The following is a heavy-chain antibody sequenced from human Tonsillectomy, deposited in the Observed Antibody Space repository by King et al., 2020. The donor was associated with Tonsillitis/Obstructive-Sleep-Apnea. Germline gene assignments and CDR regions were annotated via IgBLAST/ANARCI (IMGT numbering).Heavy chain of an antibody. CDR3: AREVGVVEQWLGDTFWGNWFDP. CDR1: GGTFSTYA. D-gene: IGHD6-19*01. Sequence: VQLVESGAEVKKPGSSVKVSCKASGGTFSTYAISWVRQAPGQGLEWMGRVIPIFGIANYTQRFQGRVTITADKSTSTAYMELNSLRSDDTAVYYCAREVGVVEQWLGDTFWGNWFDPWGQGTLVTVSS. V-gene: IGHV1-69*09. CDR2: VIPIFGIA. J-gene: IGHJ5*02.